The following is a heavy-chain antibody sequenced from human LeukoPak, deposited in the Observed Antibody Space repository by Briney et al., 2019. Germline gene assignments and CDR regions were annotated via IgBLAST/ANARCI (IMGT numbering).Heavy chain of an antibody. Sequence: ASVKVSCKASGYTFTGYYMHWVRQAPGQGLEWMGRINPNSGGTNYAQKFQGRVTMTRDTSISTAYMELSSLRSEDTAVYYCARTKWELRHDAFDIWGQGTMVTVSS. V-gene: IGHV1-2*06. CDR1: GYTFTGYY. J-gene: IGHJ3*02. D-gene: IGHD1-26*01. CDR2: INPNSGGT. CDR3: ARTKWELRHDAFDI.